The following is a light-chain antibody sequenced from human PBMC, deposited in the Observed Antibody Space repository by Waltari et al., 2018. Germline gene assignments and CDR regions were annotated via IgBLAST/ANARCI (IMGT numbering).Light chain of an antibody. CDR2: AAS. Sequence: DIQVTQSPSSLSASVGDRVAITCRASQSISSHLNWYQQKPGKAPKLLIYAASSLQTGVPSRFSGRGSGTDFTLVISNVEPEDFATYSCQQSYNIPWTFGQGTKLEI. CDR3: QQSYNIPWT. V-gene: IGKV1-39*01. CDR1: QSISSH. J-gene: IGKJ2*02.